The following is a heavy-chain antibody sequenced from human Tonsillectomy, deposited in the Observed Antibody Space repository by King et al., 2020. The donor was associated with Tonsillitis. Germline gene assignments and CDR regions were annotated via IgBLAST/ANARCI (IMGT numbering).Heavy chain of an antibody. D-gene: IGHD3-10*01. CDR2: INHSGST. V-gene: IGHV4-34*01. J-gene: IGHJ5*02. Sequence: VQLQQWGAGLLKPSETLSLTCAVYGGSFSGYYWSWIRQPPGKGLEWIGEINHSGSTNYNPSLKSRVTISVDTSKNQFSLKLSSVIAADTAVYYCAVLTWGVLSEGAWGQGTLVTVSS. CDR1: GGSFSGYY. CDR3: AVLTWGVLSEGA.